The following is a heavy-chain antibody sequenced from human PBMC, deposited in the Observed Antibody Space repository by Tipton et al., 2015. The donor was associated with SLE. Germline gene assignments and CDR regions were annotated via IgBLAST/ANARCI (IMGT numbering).Heavy chain of an antibody. CDR1: GVSISSGNW. D-gene: IGHD3-10*01. CDR2: IYDSENI. Sequence: GLVKPSGTLSLTCAVSGVSISSGNWWSWVRQAPGKGLESIGEIYDSENINYNPSLKNRVTISVDKSKNHFSLKLASVTAADTAVYYCARRIRGSNPYFYFYYGLDVWGRGTTVTVSS. J-gene: IGHJ6*02. V-gene: IGHV4-4*02. CDR3: ARRIRGSNPYFYFYYGLDV.